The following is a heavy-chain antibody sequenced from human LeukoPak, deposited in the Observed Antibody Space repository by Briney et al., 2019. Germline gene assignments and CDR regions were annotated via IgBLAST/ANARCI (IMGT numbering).Heavy chain of an antibody. J-gene: IGHJ3*02. CDR1: GFTFSSYA. V-gene: IGHV3-30*04. Sequence: HPGGSLRLSCAASGFTFSSYAMHWVRQAPGKGLEWVAVISYDGSNKYYADSVKGRFTISRDNSKNTLYLQMNSLRAEDTALYYCAKDILTGYSTVRAFDIWGQGTMVTVSS. CDR3: AKDILTGYSTVRAFDI. D-gene: IGHD3-9*01. CDR2: ISYDGSNK.